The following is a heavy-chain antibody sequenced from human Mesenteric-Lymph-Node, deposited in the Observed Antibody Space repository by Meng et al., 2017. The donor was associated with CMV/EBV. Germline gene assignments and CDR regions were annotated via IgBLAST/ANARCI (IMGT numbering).Heavy chain of an antibody. CDR1: GFTFSISG. CDR2: IRSDGSDK. D-gene: IGHD3-3*01. J-gene: IGHJ4*02. CDR3: AKDKGLRSLEWSSV. V-gene: IGHV3-30*02. Sequence: GGSLRLSCAASGFTFSISGMHWVRQAPGKGLEWVTFIRSDGSDKYYADSVKGRFTVSRDDSKNTLFLQMNSLRAEDTAVYYCAKDKGLRSLEWSSVRGQGTLVTVSS.